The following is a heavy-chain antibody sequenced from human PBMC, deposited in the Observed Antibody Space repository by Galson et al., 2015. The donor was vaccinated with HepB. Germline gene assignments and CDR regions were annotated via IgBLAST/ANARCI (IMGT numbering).Heavy chain of an antibody. J-gene: IGHJ4*02. V-gene: IGHV3-30-3*01. CDR2: VSSAGNNQ. CDR3: ARDAMGRGSGSYSAFDY. D-gene: IGHD1-26*01. Sequence: SLRLSCAASGFAFNTYTMQWVRQAPGKGLEWVAAVSSAGNNQFHADSVKGRFTFSRDNSDNMLYLQMNSLRVDDTAIYYCARDAMGRGSGSYSAFDYWGQGTLVTVSS. CDR1: GFAFNTYT.